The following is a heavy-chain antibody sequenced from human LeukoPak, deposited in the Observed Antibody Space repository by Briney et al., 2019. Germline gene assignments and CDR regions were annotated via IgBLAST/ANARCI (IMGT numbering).Heavy chain of an antibody. D-gene: IGHD2-8*01. J-gene: IGHJ3*02. V-gene: IGHV4-30-4*08. Sequence: SQTLSLTCTVSGGSISSGDYYWSWIRQPPGKGLEWIGYIYYSGSTYYNPSLKSRVTISVDTSKNQFSLKLSSVTAADTAVYYCARATPLIMVYAPRAFDIWGQGTMVTVSS. CDR1: GGSISSGDYY. CDR2: IYYSGST. CDR3: ARATPLIMVYAPRAFDI.